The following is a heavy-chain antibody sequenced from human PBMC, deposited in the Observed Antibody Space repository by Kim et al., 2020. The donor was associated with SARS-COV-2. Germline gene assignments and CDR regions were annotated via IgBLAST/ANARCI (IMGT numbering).Heavy chain of an antibody. Sequence: GGSLRLSCAASGFTFSSYAMSWVRQAPGKGLEWVSAISGSGGSTYYADSVKGRFTISRDNSKNTLYLQMNSLRAEDTAVYYCAGPPNDYGDYEGAFDYWGQGTLVTVSS. CDR2: ISGSGGST. CDR3: AGPPNDYGDYEGAFDY. V-gene: IGHV3-23*01. J-gene: IGHJ4*02. CDR1: GFTFSSYA. D-gene: IGHD4-17*01.